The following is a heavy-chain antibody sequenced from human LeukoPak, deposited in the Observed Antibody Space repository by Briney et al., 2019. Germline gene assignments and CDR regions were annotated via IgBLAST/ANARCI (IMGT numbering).Heavy chain of an antibody. D-gene: IGHD4-17*01. CDR2: INHSGST. Sequence: SETLSLTCAVYGGSFSGYYWSWIRQPPGKGLEWIGEINHSGSTNYNPSLKSRVTISVDTSKNQFSLKLSSVTAADTAVYYCARAPYYGDYQAYFDYWGQGTLVTVSS. V-gene: IGHV4-34*01. CDR3: ARAPYYGDYQAYFDY. CDR1: GGSFSGYY. J-gene: IGHJ4*02.